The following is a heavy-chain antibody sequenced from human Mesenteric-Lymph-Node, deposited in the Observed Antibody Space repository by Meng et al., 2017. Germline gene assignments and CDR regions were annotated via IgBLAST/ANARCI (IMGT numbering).Heavy chain of an antibody. CDR3: ARDFGVNGWFDP. Sequence: SETLSLTCTVSGASINSNYWSWIRQPPGKGLEWIGVIYSSGSSSYNPSLKSRVTISVDTSKNHFSLNLRSVTAADTAVYYCARDFGVNGWFDPWGQGALVTVSS. CDR2: IYSSGSS. D-gene: IGHD4-23*01. V-gene: IGHV4-59*01. J-gene: IGHJ5*02. CDR1: GASINSNY.